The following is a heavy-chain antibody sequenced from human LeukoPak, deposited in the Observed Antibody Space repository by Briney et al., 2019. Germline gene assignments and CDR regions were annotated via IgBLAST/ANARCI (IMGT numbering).Heavy chain of an antibody. CDR2: MNPNSGNT. J-gene: IGHJ5*02. CDR3: FFFKQETAYDIGWFDP. CDR1: GYTFTSYE. V-gene: IGHV1-8*01. D-gene: IGHD3-9*01. Sequence: ASVKVSCKASGYTFTSYEINWVRQATGQGLEWMGWMNPNSGNTGYEQKFQGRVTMTRNTSISTTYMELSSLRSEDTAVYYCFFFKQETAYDIGWFDPWGQGTLVTVSS.